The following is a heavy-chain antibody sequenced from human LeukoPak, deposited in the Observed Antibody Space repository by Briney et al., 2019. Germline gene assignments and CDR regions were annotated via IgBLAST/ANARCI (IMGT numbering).Heavy chain of an antibody. J-gene: IGHJ4*02. V-gene: IGHV3-30*03. CDR1: GFTFSSYS. Sequence: GGSLRLSCAASGFTFSSYSMNWVRQAPGKGLEWVAVISYDGSNKYYADSVKGRFTISRDNSKNTLYLQMNSLRAEDTAVYYCARDEGYSSSPPLGWGQGTLVTVSS. CDR3: ARDEGYSSSPPLG. CDR2: ISYDGSNK. D-gene: IGHD6-13*01.